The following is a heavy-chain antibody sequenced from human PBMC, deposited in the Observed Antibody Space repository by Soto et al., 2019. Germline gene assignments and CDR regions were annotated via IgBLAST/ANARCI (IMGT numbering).Heavy chain of an antibody. CDR2: VNPNTGNT. V-gene: IGHV1-8*01. CDR1: GYSFSKYD. D-gene: IGHD1-1*01. CDR3: AREGGGASPTGFDP. J-gene: IGHJ5*02. Sequence: QVQLVQSGAEVKKPGASVKVSCKASGYSFSKYDITWVRKVAGQGLEWLGRVNPNTGNTRYAQKIQGRLTMTRNTSRSSAYMEMSSLISDDTAVYYCAREGGGASPTGFDPWGQGTLVIVSS.